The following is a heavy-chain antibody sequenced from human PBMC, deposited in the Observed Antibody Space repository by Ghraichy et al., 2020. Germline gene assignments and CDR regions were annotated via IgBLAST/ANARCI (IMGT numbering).Heavy chain of an antibody. Sequence: GGSLRLSCVASGFIFSDYAMIWVRQAPGKGLEWVSSITAGGAGTYYADSVKGRFTVSRDNSKNTFYLQMISLRAEDTAVYYCTYSRARVPGAWGQGTLVTVPS. J-gene: IGHJ5*02. CDR2: ITAGGAGT. D-gene: IGHD4-11*01. CDR3: TYSRARVPGA. CDR1: GFIFSDYA. V-gene: IGHV3-23*01.